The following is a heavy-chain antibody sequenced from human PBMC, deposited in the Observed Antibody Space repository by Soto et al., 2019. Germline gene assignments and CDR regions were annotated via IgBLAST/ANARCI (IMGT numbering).Heavy chain of an antibody. Sequence: EVQLVESGGGLGQPGRSLRLSCAASGFMFDDFAMHWVRQAPGKGLEWVSGISWNSGDVSYADSVKGRFTISRDNAKHSVYLHLNSLRPEDTALYFCPKAPNLVTHWFDPWGQGTLVTVSS. CDR1: GFMFDDFA. D-gene: IGHD5-18*01. V-gene: IGHV3-9*01. J-gene: IGHJ5*02. CDR2: ISWNSGDV. CDR3: PKAPNLVTHWFDP.